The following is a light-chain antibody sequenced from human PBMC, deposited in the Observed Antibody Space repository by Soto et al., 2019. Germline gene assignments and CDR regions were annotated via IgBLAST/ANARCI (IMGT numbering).Light chain of an antibody. CDR1: QSIGTW. J-gene: IGKJ1*01. CDR2: DAS. Sequence: DIQVTQSPSTLSASVGDRVTITCGASQSIGTWLAWYQQKPGKAPKLLIFDASTLESGVPSRFSGSGSGTDFTPTISCLQSEDFATYYCQHYNSYSFGQGTKLDIK. V-gene: IGKV1-5*01. CDR3: QHYNSYS.